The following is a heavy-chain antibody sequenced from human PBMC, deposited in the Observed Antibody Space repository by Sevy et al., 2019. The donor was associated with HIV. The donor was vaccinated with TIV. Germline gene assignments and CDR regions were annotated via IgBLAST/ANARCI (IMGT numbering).Heavy chain of an antibody. CDR2: IYHSGST. CDR1: GGSISSGGYS. J-gene: IGHJ5*02. V-gene: IGHV4-30-2*01. Sequence: SETLSLTCAVSGGSISSGGYSWSWIRQPPGKGLEWIGYIYHSGSTYYNPSRKSRVTISVDRSKNQFSLKLSSVTAADTAVYYCARDGSNKQLVFDPWGQGTLVTVSS. CDR3: ARDGSNKQLVFDP. D-gene: IGHD6-6*01.